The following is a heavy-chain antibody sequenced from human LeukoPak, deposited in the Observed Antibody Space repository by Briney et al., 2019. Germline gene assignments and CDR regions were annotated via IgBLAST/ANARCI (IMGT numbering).Heavy chain of an antibody. CDR2: IYPGDSDT. CDR3: ASPPGGGGCYYDY. D-gene: IGHD2-21*02. CDR1: GYSFTSYW. V-gene: IGHV5-51*03. Sequence: GESPQLSCKGSGYSFTSYWIGWVRQMPGKGLEWMGIIYPGDSDTRYSPSFQGQVTISAVKSISTASQQWSSLKAADTAMFYCASPPGGGGCYYDYWGQGTLLTVSS. J-gene: IGHJ4*02.